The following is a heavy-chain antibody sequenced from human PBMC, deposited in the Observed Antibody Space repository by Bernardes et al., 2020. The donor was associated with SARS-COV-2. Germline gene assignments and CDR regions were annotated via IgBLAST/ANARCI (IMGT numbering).Heavy chain of an antibody. CDR2: ISAYNDTT. CDR1: GYTFTSYG. J-gene: IGHJ4*02. V-gene: IGHV1-18*01. D-gene: IGHD2-2*01. Sequence: ASVKVSCKASGYTFTSYGISWVRQAPGQGLEWMGWISAYNDTTNYTQKLQGRVTMTTDTSTSTAYMELRSLRSDDTAVYYCAREDIGYCSSISCSPFDYWGQGTLVTVSS. CDR3: AREDIGYCSSISCSPFDY.